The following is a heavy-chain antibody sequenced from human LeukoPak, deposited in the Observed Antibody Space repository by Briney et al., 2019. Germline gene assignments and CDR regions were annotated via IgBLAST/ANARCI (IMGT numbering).Heavy chain of an antibody. D-gene: IGHD3-10*01. CDR3: ARENSGLGAFDI. Sequence: GGSLRLSCAASGFTFSTYAVNWVRQAPGKGLEWVSSIGSSSSYIYYADSVKGRFTISRDNAKNSLYLQMNSLRAEDTAVYYCARENSGLGAFDIWGQGTMVTVSS. CDR2: IGSSSSYI. CDR1: GFTFSTYA. V-gene: IGHV3-21*01. J-gene: IGHJ3*02.